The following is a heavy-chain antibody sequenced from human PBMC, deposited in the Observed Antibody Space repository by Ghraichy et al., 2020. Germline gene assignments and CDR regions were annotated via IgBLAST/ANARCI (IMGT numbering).Heavy chain of an antibody. CDR3: AGHWLGADTIDV. D-gene: IGHD6-19*01. Sequence: SQTLSLTCAVSGASLSGYYWPWIRQSPGKGLEWIGEVSHRGSTTYNPSLESRVTFSVETSSNQFSLKMNSVTAADTAVYYCAGHWLGADTIDVWGRGTMVTVSS. CDR2: VSHRGST. J-gene: IGHJ3*01. CDR1: GASLSGYY. V-gene: IGHV4-34*01.